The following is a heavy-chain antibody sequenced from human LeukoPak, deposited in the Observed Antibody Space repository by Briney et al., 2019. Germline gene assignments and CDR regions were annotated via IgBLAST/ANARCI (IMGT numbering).Heavy chain of an antibody. D-gene: IGHD6-6*01. CDR2: INHSGST. CDR3: ARAGRARPPDY. CDR1: GGSFSGYY. V-gene: IGHV4-34*01. J-gene: IGHJ4*02. Sequence: SETLSLTCAVYGGSFSGYYWSWIRQPPGKGLEWIGEINHSGSTNYNPSLKSRVTISVDTSKNQFSLKLSSVTAADMAVYYCARAGRARPPDYWGQGTLVTVSS.